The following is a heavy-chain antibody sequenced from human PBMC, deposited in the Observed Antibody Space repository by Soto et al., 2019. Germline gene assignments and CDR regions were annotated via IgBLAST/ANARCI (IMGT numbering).Heavy chain of an antibody. Sequence: ASVKASCKASEYTFTGYYMHSVRQAPGQGLEWMGWINPNSGGTNYAQKFQGWVTMTRDTSISTAYMELSRLRADDTAVYYCARAYDRGYYYYGMDVWGQGTTVTVSS. CDR3: ARAYDRGYYYYGMDV. CDR2: INPNSGGT. V-gene: IGHV1-2*04. J-gene: IGHJ6*02. D-gene: IGHD3-22*01. CDR1: EYTFTGYY.